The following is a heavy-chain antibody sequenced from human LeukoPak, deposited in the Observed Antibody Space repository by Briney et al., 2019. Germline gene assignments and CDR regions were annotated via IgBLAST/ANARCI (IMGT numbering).Heavy chain of an antibody. CDR2: ILPGDSEV. Sequence: GGSLQISCQSSGYGFYSYWIGWVRQMPGKGLEGMGIILPGDSEVRYSPSFQGQVTMSADKSTRTAYLQWSSLKASDTAMYYCASSSGYYGDFDYWGQGTLVTVSS. D-gene: IGHD3-22*01. V-gene: IGHV5-51*01. CDR1: GYGFYSYW. CDR3: ASSSGYYGDFDY. J-gene: IGHJ4*02.